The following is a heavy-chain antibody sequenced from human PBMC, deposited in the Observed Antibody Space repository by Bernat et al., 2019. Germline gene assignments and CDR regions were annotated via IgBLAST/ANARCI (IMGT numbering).Heavy chain of an antibody. V-gene: IGHV3-23*01. CDR1: GFTLSSYA. CDR3: AKEGVMTTVTRGPSTNSLYYFDY. D-gene: IGHD4-17*01. Sequence: EVQLLESGGGSVQPGGSLRLSCAASGFTLSSYAMSWVRQAPGKGLEWVSAISGSGATTYYADSVKGRFAISRDNSKNTLDLQMNSLRAEDMAVYYCAKEGVMTTVTRGPSTNSLYYFDYWGQGTLVTVSS. CDR2: ISGSGATT. J-gene: IGHJ4*02.